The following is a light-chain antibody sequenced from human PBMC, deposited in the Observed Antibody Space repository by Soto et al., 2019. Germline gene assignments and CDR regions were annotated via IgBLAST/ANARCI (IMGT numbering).Light chain of an antibody. V-gene: IGLV2-11*01. Sequence: QSVLTQPRSVSGSPGQSVTISCTGSSSDVGGYDFVSWYQQHPGKAPKLLIYDVTKRPSGVPDRFSASKSGNTASLTISGLQSGDEAVYFCCSYARNDVYVFGTGTKRTVL. CDR3: CSYARNDVYV. CDR2: DVT. J-gene: IGLJ1*01. CDR1: SSDVGGYDF.